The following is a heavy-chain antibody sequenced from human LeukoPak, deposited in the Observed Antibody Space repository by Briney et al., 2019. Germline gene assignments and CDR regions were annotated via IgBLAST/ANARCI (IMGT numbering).Heavy chain of an antibody. CDR3: ARWGNDYSQFDS. Sequence: GGSLRLSCAASGFTFNSHAMSWVRQAPGKGLEWVSGISGRGDSTVYADSVKGRFTISRDNSKNTLFLQMNSLRTEDTAVYFCARWGNDYSQFDSWGQGTLVTVS. CDR2: ISGRGDST. V-gene: IGHV3-23*01. D-gene: IGHD4-11*01. CDR1: GFTFNSHA. J-gene: IGHJ4*02.